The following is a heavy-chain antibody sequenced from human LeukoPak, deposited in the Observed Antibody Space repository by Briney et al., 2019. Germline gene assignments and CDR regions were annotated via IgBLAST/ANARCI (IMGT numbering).Heavy chain of an antibody. J-gene: IGHJ4*02. CDR1: GFTFSSYS. D-gene: IGHD6-13*01. CDR3: ARAHSSSWEY. Sequence: GGSLRLSCAASGFTFSSYSMNWARQAPGKGLEWVSSISSSSSYIYYADSVKGRFTISRDNAKNSLYLQMNSLRAEDTAVYFCARAHSSSWEYWGQGALVTVSS. V-gene: IGHV3-21*01. CDR2: ISSSSSYI.